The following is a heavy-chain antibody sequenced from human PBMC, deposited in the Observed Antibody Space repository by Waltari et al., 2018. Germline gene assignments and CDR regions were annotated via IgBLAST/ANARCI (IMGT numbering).Heavy chain of an antibody. D-gene: IGHD6-19*01. CDR2: ISSSSSYI. J-gene: IGHJ3*02. V-gene: IGHV3-21*01. CDR1: GFTFSSSS. CDR3: ARASQWLDAFDI. Sequence: EVQLVESGGGLVKPGGSLRLSCAASGFTFSSSSMNWVRQAPGKGLEWVSSISSSSSYIYYADSVKGRFTISRDNAKNSLYLQMNSLRAEDTAVYYCARASQWLDAFDIWGQGTMVTVSS.